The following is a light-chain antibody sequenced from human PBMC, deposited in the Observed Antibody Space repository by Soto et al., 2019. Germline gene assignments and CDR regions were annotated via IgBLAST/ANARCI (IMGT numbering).Light chain of an antibody. CDR2: AAS. Sequence: NQLTQSPSSLSASVGDRVTITCRARQGIGSYLAWYQQNPGEAPKLLIFAASTLQGGVPSRFSGSGSGTDFTLTISSLQAEDFATYYCQQLSTYPSTFGGGTKVDIK. J-gene: IGKJ4*01. CDR3: QQLSTYPST. CDR1: QGIGSY. V-gene: IGKV1-9*01.